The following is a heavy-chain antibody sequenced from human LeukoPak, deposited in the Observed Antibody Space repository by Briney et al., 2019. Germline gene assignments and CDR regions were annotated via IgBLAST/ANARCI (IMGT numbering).Heavy chain of an antibody. CDR3: ARNWELYYFDY. D-gene: IGHD1-26*01. J-gene: IGHJ4*02. V-gene: IGHV4-39*01. CDR2: IYYSGST. CDR1: GCSISSSSYY. Sequence: PSETLSLTCTVSGCSISSSSYYWGWIRQPPGKGLEWIGRIYYSGSTYYNPSLKSRVTISVDTSKNQFSLKLSSVTAADTAVYYCARNWELYYFDYWGQGTLVTVSS.